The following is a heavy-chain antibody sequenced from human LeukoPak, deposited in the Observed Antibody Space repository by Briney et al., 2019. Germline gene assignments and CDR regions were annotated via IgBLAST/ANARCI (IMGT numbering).Heavy chain of an antibody. CDR3: ARDGCSSTSCYHFDY. D-gene: IGHD2-2*01. CDR1: GYTFTSYY. Sequence: ASVKVSCKASGYTFTSYYMHWVRQAPGQGLEWMGIINPSGGSTSYAQKFQGRVTMTRDTSTSTVYMELSSLRSEDTAVYYCARDGCSSTSCYHFDYWGQGTLVTVSS. V-gene: IGHV1-46*01. CDR2: INPSGGST. J-gene: IGHJ4*02.